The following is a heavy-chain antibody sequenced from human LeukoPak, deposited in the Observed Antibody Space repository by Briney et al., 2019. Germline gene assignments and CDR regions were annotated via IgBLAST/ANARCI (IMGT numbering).Heavy chain of an antibody. Sequence: PGGSLRLSCAASGSMFSNFGMHWVRQAPGKGLGWLAFIRKDGTREEYRDSVKGRFTISRDNSKNIMFLQMNSLRVDDTAMYYCTSLGTLWGQGTLVTVSS. CDR3: TSLGTL. J-gene: IGHJ4*02. CDR1: GSMFSNFG. V-gene: IGHV3-30*02. CDR2: IRKDGTRE. D-gene: IGHD1-14*01.